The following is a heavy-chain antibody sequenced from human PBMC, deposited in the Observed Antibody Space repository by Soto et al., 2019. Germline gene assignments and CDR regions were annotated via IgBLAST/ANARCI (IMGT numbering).Heavy chain of an antibody. V-gene: IGHV4-31*03. Sequence: QVQLQESGPGLVKPSQTLSLTCTVSGGSISSGDYYWSWIRQHPGQGLAWIGYIYYSGSTFYHPSLTSRVTLSVDPSKDQFSLKLSSVTAADTAVYYCARWWSGSRQAFDPWGQGTLVTVSS. CDR1: GGSISSGDYY. CDR2: IYYSGST. CDR3: ARWWSGSRQAFDP. J-gene: IGHJ5*02. D-gene: IGHD3-3*01.